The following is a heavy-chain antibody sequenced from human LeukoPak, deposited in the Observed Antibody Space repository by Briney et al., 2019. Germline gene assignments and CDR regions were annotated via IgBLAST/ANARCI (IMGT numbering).Heavy chain of an antibody. CDR3: ARELVGATVETFDY. CDR1: GFTLSRYW. J-gene: IGHJ4*02. Sequence: GGSLTLPCTASGFTLSRYWMSWVRQAPGKGLEWVANIKQDGSEKYYVDSVKGRFTISRDNANNSLYLQMNSLRAEDTAVYYCARELVGATVETFDYWGQGTLVTVSS. V-gene: IGHV3-7*01. D-gene: IGHD1-26*01. CDR2: IKQDGSEK.